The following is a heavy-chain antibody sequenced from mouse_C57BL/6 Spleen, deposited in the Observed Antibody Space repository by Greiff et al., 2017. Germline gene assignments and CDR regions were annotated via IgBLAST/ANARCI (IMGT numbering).Heavy chain of an antibody. V-gene: IGHV5-17*01. CDR3: ARYDYDEGYYFDY. CDR1: GFTFSDYG. CDR2: ISSGSSTI. D-gene: IGHD2-4*01. Sequence: EVQRVESGGGLVKPGGSLKLSCAASGFTFSDYGMHWVRQAPEKGLEWVAYISSGSSTIYYADTGKGRFTISRDNAKNTLFLQMTSLRSEDTAMYCCARYDYDEGYYFDYWGQGTTLTVSS. J-gene: IGHJ2*01.